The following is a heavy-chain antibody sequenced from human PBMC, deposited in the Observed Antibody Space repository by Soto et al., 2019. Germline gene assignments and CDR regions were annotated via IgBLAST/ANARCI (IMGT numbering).Heavy chain of an antibody. V-gene: IGHV3-33*03. D-gene: IGHD2-2*01. CDR2: IWYDGSNK. J-gene: IGHJ4*02. Sequence: QVQLVESGGGVVQPGRSLRLSCAASGFTFSSYGMHWVRQAPGKGLEWVAVIWYDGSNKYYADSVKGRFTISRDNSKNTLYRQMNSLRAEDTAVYYCASSSRALDYWGQGTLVTVSS. CDR3: ASSSRALDY. CDR1: GFTFSSYG.